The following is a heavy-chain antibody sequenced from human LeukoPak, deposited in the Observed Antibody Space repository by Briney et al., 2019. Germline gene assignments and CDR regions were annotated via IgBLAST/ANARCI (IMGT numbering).Heavy chain of an antibody. CDR3: ARGNNGATVTSYYYYYYMDV. D-gene: IGHD4-17*01. CDR2: VHISGST. J-gene: IGHJ6*03. V-gene: IGHV4-61*09. Sequence: SQTLSLTCTVSGGSISSRSYCWSWIRQPAGKGLEWIGHVHISGSTNYNSSLKSRVTISVDTSKNQFSLKLSSVTAADTAVYYCARGNNGATVTSYYYYYYMDVWGKGTTVTISS. CDR1: GGSISSRSYC.